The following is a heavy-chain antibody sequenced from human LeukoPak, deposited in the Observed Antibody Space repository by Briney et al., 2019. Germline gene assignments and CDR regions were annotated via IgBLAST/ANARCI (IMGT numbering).Heavy chain of an antibody. CDR2: ISWNSGSI. Sequence: GGSLRLSCAASGFTFDDYAMHWVRQAPGKGLEWVSGISWNSGSIGYADSVKGRFTISRDNAKNSLYLQMNSLRAEDTALYYCAKDRGDCSSTSCPDYYYGMDVWGQGTTDTVSS. V-gene: IGHV3-9*01. CDR3: AKDRGDCSSTSCPDYYYGMDV. CDR1: GFTFDDYA. J-gene: IGHJ6*02. D-gene: IGHD2-2*01.